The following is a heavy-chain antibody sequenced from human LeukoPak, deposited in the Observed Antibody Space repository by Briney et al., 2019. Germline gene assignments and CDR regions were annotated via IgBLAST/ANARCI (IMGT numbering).Heavy chain of an antibody. D-gene: IGHD6-13*01. CDR1: GFTFSSYG. V-gene: IGHV3-33*08. J-gene: IGHJ4*02. CDR3: ARAMYSSSWSPLDY. CDR2: IWYDGSNK. Sequence: PGGSLRLSCAASGFTFSSYGMHWVRQAPGKGLEWVAVIWYDGSNKYYADSVKGRFTISRDNSKNTLYLQMNSLRAEDTAVYYCARAMYSSSWSPLDYWGQGTLVTVSS.